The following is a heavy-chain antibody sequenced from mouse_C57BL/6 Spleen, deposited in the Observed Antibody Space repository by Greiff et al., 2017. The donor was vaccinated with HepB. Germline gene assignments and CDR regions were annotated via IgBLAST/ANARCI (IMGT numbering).Heavy chain of an antibody. CDR3: AGHYGSSPAWFAY. D-gene: IGHD1-1*01. CDR2: INPNNGGT. V-gene: IGHV1-22*01. Sequence: DVKLQESGPELVKPGASVKMSCKASGYTFTDYNMHWVKQSHGKSLEWIGYINPNNGGTSYNQKFKGKATLTVNKSSSTAYMELRSLTSEDSAVYYCAGHYGSSPAWFAYWGQGTLVTVSA. CDR1: GYTFTDYN. J-gene: IGHJ3*01.